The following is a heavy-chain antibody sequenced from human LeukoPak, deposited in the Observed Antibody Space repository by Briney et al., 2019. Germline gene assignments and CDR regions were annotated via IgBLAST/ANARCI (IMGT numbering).Heavy chain of an antibody. V-gene: IGHV3-23*01. CDR3: ARFGNYYYYGMDV. CDR2: ISGSGGST. J-gene: IGHJ6*02. CDR1: GFTFSSYA. D-gene: IGHD3-3*01. Sequence: GGSLRLSCAASGFTFSSYAMSWVRQAPGKGLEWVSAISGSGGSTYYADSVKGRFTISRDNSKNTLYLQMNSLRAEDTAVYYCARFGNYYYYGMDVWGQGTTVTVSS.